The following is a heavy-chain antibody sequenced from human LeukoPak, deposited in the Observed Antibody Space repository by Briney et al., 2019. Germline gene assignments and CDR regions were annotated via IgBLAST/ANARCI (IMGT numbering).Heavy chain of an antibody. D-gene: IGHD2-2*02. CDR1: GFTFSSYA. J-gene: IGHJ3*02. CDR2: ISGSGGST. V-gene: IGHV3-23*01. Sequence: GGSLRLSCAASGFTFSSYAMSWVRQAPGKGLEWVSAISGSGGSTYYADSVKGRFTISRDNSKNTLYLQMNSLRAEDTAVYYCAKDQGDIVVVPAAIVGNGAFDIWGQGTMVTVSS. CDR3: AKDQGDIVVVPAAIVGNGAFDI.